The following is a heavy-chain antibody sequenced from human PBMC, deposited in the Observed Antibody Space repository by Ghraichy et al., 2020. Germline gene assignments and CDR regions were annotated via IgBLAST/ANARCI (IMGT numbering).Heavy chain of an antibody. Sequence: SETLSLTCTVSGGSISTYYWSWIRQPPKKGLEWIGYIYYSGSTNYNPSLKSRVTISVDTSKNQFSLKLSSVTAADTAVYYCARDRGYSSGAMDGSGAMDVWGQGTTVTVSS. CDR3: ARDRGYSSGAMDGSGAMDV. D-gene: IGHD6-19*01. CDR2: IYYSGST. V-gene: IGHV4-59*01. J-gene: IGHJ6*02. CDR1: GGSISTYY.